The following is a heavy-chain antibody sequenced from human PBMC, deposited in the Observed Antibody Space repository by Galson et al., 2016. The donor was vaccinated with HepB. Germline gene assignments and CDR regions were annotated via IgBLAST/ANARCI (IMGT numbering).Heavy chain of an antibody. Sequence: SVKVSCKASGYTLASYGFSWVRQAPGQGLEWMGWISGYNGNTNYAQKLQGRVTMTTDTSTSTGYMELRSLISDDTAVYYCARDSPYWGSPWEYYGVDVWGQGTTVTVSS. CDR3: ARDSPYWGSPWEYYGVDV. D-gene: IGHD7-27*01. J-gene: IGHJ6*02. CDR2: ISGYNGNT. V-gene: IGHV1-18*01. CDR1: GYTLASYG.